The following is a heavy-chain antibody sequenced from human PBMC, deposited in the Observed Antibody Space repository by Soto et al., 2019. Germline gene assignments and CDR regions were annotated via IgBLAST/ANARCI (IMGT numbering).Heavy chain of an antibody. D-gene: IGHD5-12*01. Sequence: EVQLAESGGGLVQPGGSLRLSCAASGFTFSDHYMDWVRQAPGKGLEWVGRSRDKVHSHTTEYAASVKGRFTISRGDSENSLYLRMNSLKTEDTAVYYCARGVVSTGYCDYGGQGTLVTVSS. J-gene: IGHJ4*02. V-gene: IGHV3-72*01. CDR3: ARGVVSTGYCDY. CDR1: GFTFSDHY. CDR2: SRDKVHSHTT.